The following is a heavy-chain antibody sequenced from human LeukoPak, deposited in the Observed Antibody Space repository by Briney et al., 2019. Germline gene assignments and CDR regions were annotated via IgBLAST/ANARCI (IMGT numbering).Heavy chain of an antibody. CDR3: ARSLSRDILTGYSFDY. D-gene: IGHD3-9*01. J-gene: IGHJ4*02. CDR1: GGSISSSSYY. V-gene: IGHV4-39*01. Sequence: SETLSLTCTVSGGSISSSSYYWGWIRQPPGKGLEWIGSIYYSGSTYYNPSLKSRVTISVDTSKNQFSLKLSSVTAADTAVYYCARSLSRDILTGYSFDYWGQGTLVTVSS. CDR2: IYYSGST.